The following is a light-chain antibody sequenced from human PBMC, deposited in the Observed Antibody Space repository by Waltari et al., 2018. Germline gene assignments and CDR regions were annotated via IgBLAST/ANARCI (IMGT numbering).Light chain of an antibody. Sequence: DIVMTQSPDSLAVSLGERATINCKSTQSILYSSNNKNYLAWYQQKPGQSPKLLFYWASTRESGVPDRFSDSGSGTEFTLTISSLQTEDVAVYYCQQYYSTPFTFGGGTKVEIK. J-gene: IGKJ4*01. CDR1: QSILYSSNNKNY. CDR2: WAS. CDR3: QQYYSTPFT. V-gene: IGKV4-1*01.